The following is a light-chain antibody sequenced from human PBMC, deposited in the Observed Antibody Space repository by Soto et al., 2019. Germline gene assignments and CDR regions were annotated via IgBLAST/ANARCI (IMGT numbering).Light chain of an antibody. CDR1: QSVSSN. CDR2: GAS. Sequence: EIVMTQSPATLSVSPGERATLSFRASQSVSSNLAWYQQKPGQAPRLLIYGASTRATGIPARFSGSGSGTEFTLTISSLQSEDFAVYYCQQYNNWPPFGGGTKVDIK. V-gene: IGKV3-15*01. J-gene: IGKJ4*01. CDR3: QQYNNWPP.